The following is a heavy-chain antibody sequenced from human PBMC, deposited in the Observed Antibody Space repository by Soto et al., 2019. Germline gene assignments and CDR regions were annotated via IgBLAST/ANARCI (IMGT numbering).Heavy chain of an antibody. V-gene: IGHV1-46*01. D-gene: IGHD3-10*01. Sequence: GASGKVSCKSPVCTFTSSYRHWLRQAPGQGLEWMGIINPSGGSTSYAQKLQGRVTMTRDTSTSTVYMGLSSLRSEDTVVYYCARLSGYPRDYWGQRTLVSVSS. CDR1: VCTFTSSY. J-gene: IGHJ4*02. CDR3: ARLSGYPRDY. CDR2: INPSGGST.